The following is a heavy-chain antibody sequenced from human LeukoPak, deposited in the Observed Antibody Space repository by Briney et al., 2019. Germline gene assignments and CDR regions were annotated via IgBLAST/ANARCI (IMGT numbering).Heavy chain of an antibody. CDR2: VNADGGNT. CDR1: GFTFDDYR. J-gene: IGHJ4*02. D-gene: IGHD1-26*01. Sequence: GGSLRLSCAASGFTFDDYRMSWVRQAPGKGLEWVSTVNADGGNTYYADSVKGRFTISRDSSKSTLILQMASLRVEDTALYYCTKRVKYGGTWDHFADWGQGTLVTVSS. CDR3: TKRVKYGGTWDHFAD. V-gene: IGHV3-23*01.